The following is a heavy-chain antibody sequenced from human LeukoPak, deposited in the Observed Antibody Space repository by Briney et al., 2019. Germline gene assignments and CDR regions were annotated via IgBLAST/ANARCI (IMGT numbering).Heavy chain of an antibody. Sequence: GGSLRLSCTASGFTFCDYAMSWVRQATGKGLEWVGFIRSKAYGGTTEYAASVKGRFTISRDDSKSIAYLQMNSLKTEDTAVYYCTPWGYWGQGTLVTVSS. CDR1: GFTFCDYA. J-gene: IGHJ4*02. D-gene: IGHD7-27*01. V-gene: IGHV3-49*04. CDR3: TPWGY. CDR2: IRSKAYGGTT.